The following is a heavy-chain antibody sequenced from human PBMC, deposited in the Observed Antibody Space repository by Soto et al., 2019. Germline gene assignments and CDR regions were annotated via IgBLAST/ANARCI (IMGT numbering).Heavy chain of an antibody. V-gene: IGHV3-21*01. CDR1: GFTFSSYS. J-gene: IGHJ4*02. D-gene: IGHD4-17*01. Sequence: PGGSLRLSCAASGFTFSSYSMNWVRQAPGKGLEWVSSISSSSSYIYYADSVKGRFTISRDNAKNSLYLQMNSLRAEDTAVYYCARDTKDYAPYYFDYWGQGTLVTVSS. CDR3: ARDTKDYAPYYFDY. CDR2: ISSSSSYI.